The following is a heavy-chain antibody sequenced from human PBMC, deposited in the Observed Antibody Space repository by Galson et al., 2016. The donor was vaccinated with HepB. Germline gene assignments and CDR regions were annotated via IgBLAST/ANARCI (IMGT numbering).Heavy chain of an antibody. CDR2: ISYDGRNK. D-gene: IGHD6-19*01. Sequence: SLRLSCAASGFTFNSYGMHWVRQAPGKGLEWVAVISYDGRNKYYADSVKGRFTISRDNSKNTLYLQMNSLRAEDTAVYYCARERPDIAVAAFDYWGQGTLVTVSS. CDR3: ARERPDIAVAAFDY. V-gene: IGHV3-30*03. CDR1: GFTFNSYG. J-gene: IGHJ4*02.